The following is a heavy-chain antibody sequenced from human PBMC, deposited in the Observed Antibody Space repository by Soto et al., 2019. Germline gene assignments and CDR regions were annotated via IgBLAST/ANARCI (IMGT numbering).Heavy chain of an antibody. J-gene: IGHJ4*02. CDR2: SRNKANSYST. Sequence: EVQLVESGGGLVQPGGSLRLSCAASGFTFSDHYMDWVRQAPGKGLEWVGRSRNKANSYSTEYAASGKGRFTIVRDESKNSLYLQMNSLKTEDTAVYYCARFSGSYTRGLDYWGQGTLVTVSS. CDR3: ARFSGSYTRGLDY. V-gene: IGHV3-72*01. CDR1: GFTFSDHY. D-gene: IGHD1-26*01.